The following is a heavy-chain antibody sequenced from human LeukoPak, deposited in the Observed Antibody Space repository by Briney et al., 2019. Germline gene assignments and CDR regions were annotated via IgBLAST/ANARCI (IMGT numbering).Heavy chain of an antibody. CDR3: ARPHPGYYDSSGWVAFDI. J-gene: IGHJ3*02. Sequence: GESLKISCKGSGYSFTSYWIGWVRQMPGKGLEWMGIIYPGDSDTRYSPSFQGQVTISADKSISTAYLQWSSLKASDTAMYYCARPHPGYYDSSGWVAFDIWGQGTMVTVSS. D-gene: IGHD3-22*01. CDR1: GYSFTSYW. CDR2: IYPGDSDT. V-gene: IGHV5-51*01.